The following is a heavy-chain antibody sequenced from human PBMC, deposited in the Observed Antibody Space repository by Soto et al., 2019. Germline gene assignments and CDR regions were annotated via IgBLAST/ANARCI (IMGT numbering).Heavy chain of an antibody. CDR1: GGSFSGYY. D-gene: IGHD6-19*01. V-gene: IGHV4-34*01. CDR3: ARGRYSSGLFDP. Sequence: SETLSLTCAVYGGSFSGYYWSWIRQPPGKGLEWIGEINHSGSTNYNPSLKSRVTTSVDTSKNQFSLKLSSVTAADTAVYYCARGRYSSGLFDPWGQGTLVTVSS. J-gene: IGHJ5*02. CDR2: INHSGST.